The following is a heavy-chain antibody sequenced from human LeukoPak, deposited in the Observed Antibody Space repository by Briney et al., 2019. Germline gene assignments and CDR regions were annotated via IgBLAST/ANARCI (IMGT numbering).Heavy chain of an antibody. D-gene: IGHD3-10*01. CDR1: GGSFSGYY. V-gene: IGHV4-34*01. Sequence: SDTLSLTCAVYGGSFSGYYWSWIRQPPGKGLEWIGEINHSGSTNYNPSLKSRVTISVDTSKNQFSLKLSSAAAADTAVYYCARAPMVRGVNNYYYYMDVWGKGTTVTVSS. CDR3: ARAPMVRGVNNYYYYMDV. J-gene: IGHJ6*03. CDR2: INHSGST.